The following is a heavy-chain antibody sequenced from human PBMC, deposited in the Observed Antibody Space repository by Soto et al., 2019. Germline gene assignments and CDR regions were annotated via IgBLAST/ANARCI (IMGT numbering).Heavy chain of an antibody. D-gene: IGHD2-21*01. Sequence: QVQLGQTGAEVKKPGASVKVSCKASGYTFTSYDINWVRHATGQGREWMGWMNPNSGNTGYAQKFQGRVTMTRNTSISTGYMELSSRRSADTAVYYCARGQGDQINWFDPWGKGAQVIVSS. J-gene: IGHJ5*02. CDR2: MNPNSGNT. CDR3: ARGQGDQINWFDP. V-gene: IGHV1-8*01. CDR1: GYTFTSYD.